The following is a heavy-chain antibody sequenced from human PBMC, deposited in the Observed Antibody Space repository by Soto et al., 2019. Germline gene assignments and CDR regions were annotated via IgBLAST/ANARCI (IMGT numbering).Heavy chain of an antibody. D-gene: IGHD5-12*01. CDR3: ARDYYRFNSGYGFSMDV. J-gene: IGHJ6*02. CDR2: IYYSGST. CDR1: GGSIGSYY. Sequence: SETLSLTCSVSGGSIGSYYWSWIRQPPGKGLEWIGYIYYSGSTNYNPSLKSRVTISVDTSKNQFSLKLSSVTAADTAVYYCARDYYRFNSGYGFSMDVWGQGTTVTVSS. V-gene: IGHV4-59*12.